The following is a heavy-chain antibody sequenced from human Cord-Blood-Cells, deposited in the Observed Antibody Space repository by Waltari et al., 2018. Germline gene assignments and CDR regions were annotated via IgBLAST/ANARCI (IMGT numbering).Heavy chain of an antibody. Sequence: QVQLVQSGAEVKKPGSSVKVSCKASGGTFSSYAISWVRQAPGQGLEWMGGITPIFGTANYAQKFQGRVTITADESTSTAYMELSSLRSEDTAVYYCARLPDYYGSGSYYPNWFDPWGQGTLVTVSS. CDR3: ARLPDYYGSGSYYPNWFDP. D-gene: IGHD3-10*01. CDR2: ITPIFGTA. CDR1: GGTFSSYA. J-gene: IGHJ5*02. V-gene: IGHV1-69*01.